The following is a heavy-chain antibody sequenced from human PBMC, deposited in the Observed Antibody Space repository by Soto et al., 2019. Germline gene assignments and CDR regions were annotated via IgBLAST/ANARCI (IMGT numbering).Heavy chain of an antibody. V-gene: IGHV3-23*01. Sequence: PGGSLRLSCAASGFTFSSYSMNWVRQAPGKGLEWVSAISGRGGTTYYADSVKGRFTISRDTSKNTLYVQMNSLRAEDTAVYYCAKVQSLIIGAFDIWGQGTMVTVSS. D-gene: IGHD3-9*01. J-gene: IGHJ3*02. CDR2: ISGRGGTT. CDR1: GFTFSSYS. CDR3: AKVQSLIIGAFDI.